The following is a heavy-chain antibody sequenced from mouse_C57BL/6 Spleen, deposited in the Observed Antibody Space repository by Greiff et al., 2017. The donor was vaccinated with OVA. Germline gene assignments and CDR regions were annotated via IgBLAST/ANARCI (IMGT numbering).Heavy chain of an antibody. CDR3: ARWGTGTDFDY. J-gene: IGHJ2*01. CDR2: ISSGSSTI. D-gene: IGHD4-1*01. V-gene: IGHV5-17*01. Sequence: EVKLMESGGGLVKPGGSLKLSCAASGFTFSDYGMHWVRQAPEKGLEWVAYISSGSSTIYYADTVKGRFTISRDNAKNTLFLQMTSLRSEDTAMYYCARWGTGTDFDYWGQGTTLTVSS. CDR1: GFTFSDYG.